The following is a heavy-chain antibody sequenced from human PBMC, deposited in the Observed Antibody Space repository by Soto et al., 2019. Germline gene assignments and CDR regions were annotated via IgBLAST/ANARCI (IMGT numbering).Heavy chain of an antibody. J-gene: IGHJ6*02. CDR3: ARDGVTRRGGAYYYGMDV. V-gene: IGHV1-69*12. D-gene: IGHD3-3*01. CDR2: IIPIFGTA. CDR1: GGTFSSYA. Sequence: QVQLVQSGAEVKKPGSSVKVSCKASGGTFSSYAISWVRQAPGQGLEWMEGIIPIFGTANYAQKFQGRVTITADESTSTAYMELSSLRSEDTAVYYCARDGVTRRGGAYYYGMDVWGQGTTVTVSS.